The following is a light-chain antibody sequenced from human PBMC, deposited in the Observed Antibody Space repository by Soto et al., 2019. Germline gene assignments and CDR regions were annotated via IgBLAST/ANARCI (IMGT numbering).Light chain of an antibody. V-gene: IGKV3-20*01. J-gene: IGKJ3*01. CDR2: AAS. Sequence: EIELTQSPGTLSLSPGERATLSCRAVQRVSSSYLAWYQQKPGPAPRLLIYAASSRATGIPARFSGSGSGTDFTLTISRLEPEDFAVYYCQQYHTSPLTFGPGTKVDIK. CDR3: QQYHTSPLT. CDR1: QRVSSSY.